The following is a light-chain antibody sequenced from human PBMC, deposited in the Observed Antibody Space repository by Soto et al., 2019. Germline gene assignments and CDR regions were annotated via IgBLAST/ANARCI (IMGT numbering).Light chain of an antibody. CDR1: LTINTY. CDR3: LRTYSDIS. CDR2: GAS. V-gene: IGKV1-39*01. Sequence: VRMPQSPSSLSAAVVDAMTITCRASLTINTYLYGFQQKPGEPPRLLIYGASTLHDGVPSRFSGSGSGADFTLTISGLLTEDFASYKCLRTYSDISFGGATTV. J-gene: IGKJ4*01.